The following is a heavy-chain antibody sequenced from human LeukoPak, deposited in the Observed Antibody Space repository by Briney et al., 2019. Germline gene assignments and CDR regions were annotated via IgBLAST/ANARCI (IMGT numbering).Heavy chain of an antibody. CDR1: GFTFDDYG. CDR3: ARRNGYDNNFDY. Sequence: RPGGSLRLSCAASGFTFDDYGMSWVRQAPGEGLEWVSGINWNGGSTGYADSVKGRFTISRDNAKNSLYLQMNSLRAEDTALYHCARRNGYDNNFDYWGQGTLATVSS. V-gene: IGHV3-20*01. CDR2: INWNGGST. J-gene: IGHJ4*02. D-gene: IGHD5-12*01.